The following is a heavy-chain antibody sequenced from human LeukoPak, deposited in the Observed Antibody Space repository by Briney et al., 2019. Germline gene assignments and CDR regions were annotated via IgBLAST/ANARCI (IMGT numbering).Heavy chain of an antibody. Sequence: GASVKVCCKASGYTFTIYGIGWVRQAPGQGLEWMGWISANNGDTNSAQKFQGRVTMTTDTSTSTAYMELRSLRSDDTAVYYCARDFFHGHCAGLSCFLLDYWGQGSLVTVSS. V-gene: IGHV1-18*01. CDR3: ARDFFHGHCAGLSCFLLDY. CDR2: ISANNGDT. J-gene: IGHJ4*02. CDR1: GYTFTIYG. D-gene: IGHD2-15*01.